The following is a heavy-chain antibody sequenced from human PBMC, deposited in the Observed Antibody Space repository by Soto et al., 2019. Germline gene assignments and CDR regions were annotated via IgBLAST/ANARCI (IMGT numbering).Heavy chain of an antibody. V-gene: IGHV5-51*01. Sequence: GAAPKISCQVAGDSFAIHWSGWVPQLPGKGLEWMGIIYPGDSDTRCSPSFQGQVTISADKSISTAYLQWSSLKASDTAMYYCARGSSGWYFYYYYGMDVWGQGTTVTVSS. CDR2: IYPGDSDT. CDR1: GDSFAIHW. J-gene: IGHJ6*02. D-gene: IGHD6-19*01. CDR3: ARGSSGWYFYYYYGMDV.